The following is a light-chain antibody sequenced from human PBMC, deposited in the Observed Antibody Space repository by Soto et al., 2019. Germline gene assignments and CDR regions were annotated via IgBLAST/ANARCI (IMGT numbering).Light chain of an antibody. CDR2: DTS. CDR1: QSVSIK. Sequence: EIVLTQSPGTLSLSPGERATLSCRASQSVSIKLAWYQQRPGQAPRLLIYDTSTRATGIPARFSGSGSGTEFTLTISSLQSEDFAVYYCQQYNNWPPITFGQGIRLEIK. CDR3: QQYNNWPPIT. J-gene: IGKJ5*01. V-gene: IGKV3-15*01.